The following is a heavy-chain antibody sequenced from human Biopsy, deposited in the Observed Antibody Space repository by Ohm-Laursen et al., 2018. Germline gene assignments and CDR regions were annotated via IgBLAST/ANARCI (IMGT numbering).Heavy chain of an antibody. Sequence: SETLSLTCTVSGDSITTYYWNWIRQAPGKGLEWIGNIYYTGNTDYNPSLQSRVTISVDTSKNHFSLRLRSMTPADTAMYYCARDRGYYSDRTVPGYFDLWGRGTLVTVSS. J-gene: IGHJ2*01. V-gene: IGHV4-59*01. D-gene: IGHD3-22*01. CDR1: GDSITTYY. CDR2: IYYTGNT. CDR3: ARDRGYYSDRTVPGYFDL.